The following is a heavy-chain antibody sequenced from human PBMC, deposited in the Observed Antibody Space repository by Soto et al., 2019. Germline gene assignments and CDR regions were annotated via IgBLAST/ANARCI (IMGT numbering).Heavy chain of an antibody. D-gene: IGHD3-16*01. V-gene: IGHV1-69*02. CDR1: GGTFDSYS. CDR2: VAPIFDFS. CDR3: ATGAFGGRQQLVRDAFDF. Sequence: QVQLVQSGAEVKKPGSSLRVSCRASGGTFDSYSISWVRQAPGQGLECMGKVAPIFDFSRYAPKFQGRVTITADKSTSIAYMDLSGLTSQDTAVYYCATGAFGGRQQLVRDAFDFWGQGTKVTVSS. J-gene: IGHJ3*01.